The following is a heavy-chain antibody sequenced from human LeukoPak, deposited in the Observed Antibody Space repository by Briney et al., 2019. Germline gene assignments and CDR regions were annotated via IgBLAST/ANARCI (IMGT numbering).Heavy chain of an antibody. CDR2: IRYDGSNK. D-gene: IGHD3-10*01. CDR3: ARDALLWFGELSPNWFDP. V-gene: IGHV3-30*02. J-gene: IGHJ5*02. CDR1: GFTFSSYG. Sequence: PGGSLRLSCAASGFTFSSYGMHWVRQAPGKGLGWVAFIRYDGSNKYYADSVKGRFTISRDNSKNTLYLQMNSLRAEDTAVYYCARDALLWFGELSPNWFDPWGQGTLVTVSS.